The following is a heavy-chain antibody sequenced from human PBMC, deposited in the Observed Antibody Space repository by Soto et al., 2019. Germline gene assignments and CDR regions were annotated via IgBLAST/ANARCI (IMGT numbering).Heavy chain of an antibody. D-gene: IGHD3-3*01. J-gene: IGHJ5*02. CDR1: AGSFSVYY. V-gene: IGHV4-34*01. CDR3: ARGIAIFGVVIVLNTVTYNWFDP. Sequence: AETLCLICAVSAGSFSVYYLTWIRQPPGKPLDSPGGINHSGSTNYNPSLKSRVTISVDTSKNQFSLKLSSVTAADTAVYYCARGIAIFGVVIVLNTVTYNWFDPWGQGTLVPVSS. CDR2: INHSGST.